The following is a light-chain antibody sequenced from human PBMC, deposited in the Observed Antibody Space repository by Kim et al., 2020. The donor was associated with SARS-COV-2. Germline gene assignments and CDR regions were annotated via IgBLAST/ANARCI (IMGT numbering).Light chain of an antibody. CDR1: QSVNTNY. J-gene: IGKJ1*01. CDR3: HQYGRPPQT. CDR2: STS. Sequence: SPGERATLSCGASQSVNTNYLAWYQQKPGQPPRLLIYSTSSRATGIPDRFSSSGSGTDFTLTISRLEPEDFAVYYCHQYGRPPQTFGQGTKVDIK. V-gene: IGKV3-20*01.